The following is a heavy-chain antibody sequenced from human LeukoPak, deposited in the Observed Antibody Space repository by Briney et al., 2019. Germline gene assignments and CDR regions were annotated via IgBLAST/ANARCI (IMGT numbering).Heavy chain of an antibody. V-gene: IGHV5-51*01. D-gene: IGHD5-12*01. J-gene: IGHJ4*02. CDR2: IYPGDSDT. Sequence: GESLKFSCKGSGYSFTSYWIGWVRQMPGKGLEWMGIIYPGDSDTRYSPSFQGQVTISADKSISTAYLQWSSLKASDTAMYYCARSLLDSGYDPSTYYFDYWGQGTLVTVSS. CDR1: GYSFTSYW. CDR3: ARSLLDSGYDPSTYYFDY.